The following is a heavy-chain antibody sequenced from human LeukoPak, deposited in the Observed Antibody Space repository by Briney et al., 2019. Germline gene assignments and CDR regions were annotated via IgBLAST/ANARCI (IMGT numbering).Heavy chain of an antibody. CDR1: VYTFTVYY. J-gene: IGHJ4*02. CDR2: INPNNGDT. CDR3: ARDQIAAPDHFDY. D-gene: IGHD6-6*01. V-gene: IGHV1-2*02. Sequence: GASVKVSFKSAVYTFTVYYMHWVRQAPGQGLEWMGWINPNNGDTKFAQNFQGRVTLTRDMSITTAYMEINRLRSDDTAVYYCARDQIAAPDHFDYWGQGTVVIVST.